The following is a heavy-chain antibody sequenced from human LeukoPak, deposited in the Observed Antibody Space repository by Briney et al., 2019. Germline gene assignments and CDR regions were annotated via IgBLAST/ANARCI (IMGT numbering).Heavy chain of an antibody. CDR1: GGTFSSYA. Sequence: GASVKVSCKASGGTFSSYAISWVRQAPGQGLEWMGWISAYNGNTNYAQKLQGSVTMTRNTSISTAYMELSSLTSEDTAVYYCARGYSSSGGLYYYYYMDVWGKGTTVTISS. D-gene: IGHD6-13*01. CDR2: ISAYNGNT. J-gene: IGHJ6*03. CDR3: ARGYSSSGGLYYYYYMDV. V-gene: IGHV1-18*01.